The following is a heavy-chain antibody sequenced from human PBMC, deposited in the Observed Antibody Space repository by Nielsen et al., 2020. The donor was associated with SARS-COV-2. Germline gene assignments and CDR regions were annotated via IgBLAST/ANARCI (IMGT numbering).Heavy chain of an antibody. D-gene: IGHD3-22*01. CDR3: ARTETHSSGYRYYYYGMDV. CDR1: GFSLSNSGMC. Sequence: SGPTLVKPTQTLTLSCTFSGFSLSNSGMCVSWIRQPTGKALEWLARIDWDDDKYYSTSLKTRLTISKDTSKNQVVLTMTNMDPVDTATYYCARTETHSSGYRYYYYGMDVWGQGTTVTVSS. CDR2: IDWDDDK. J-gene: IGHJ6*02. V-gene: IGHV2-70*11.